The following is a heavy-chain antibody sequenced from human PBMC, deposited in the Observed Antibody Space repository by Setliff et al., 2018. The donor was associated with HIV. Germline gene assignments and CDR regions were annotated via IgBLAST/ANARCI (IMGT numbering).Heavy chain of an antibody. Sequence: PSETLSLTCTVSGGSMNSHYWSWIRKSPGRGLEWIGYSYYSVSTKYNPSLKSRVSMSIDTSKNQFSLKMSSVTAADTAVYYCARGVVDYDFWSCSGDYYYMDVWGKGTTVTVSS. CDR3: ARGVVDYDFWSCSGDYYYMDV. J-gene: IGHJ6*03. CDR2: SYYSVST. CDR1: GGSMNSHY. D-gene: IGHD3-3*01. V-gene: IGHV4-59*11.